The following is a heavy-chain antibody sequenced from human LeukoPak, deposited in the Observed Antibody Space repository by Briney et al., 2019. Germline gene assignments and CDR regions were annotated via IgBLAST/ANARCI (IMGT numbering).Heavy chain of an antibody. CDR2: ISGSGGTT. CDR3: ARDTRYYDSSGYYWLDY. D-gene: IGHD3-22*01. Sequence: PGGSLRLSCAASGFTFSSYAMSCVRQAPGKGLEWVSVISGSGGTTYYADSVKGRFTISRDSSKNTVYLQMNSLRAEDTAVYYCARDTRYYDSSGYYWLDYWGQGTLVTVSS. V-gene: IGHV3-23*01. CDR1: GFTFSSYA. J-gene: IGHJ4*02.